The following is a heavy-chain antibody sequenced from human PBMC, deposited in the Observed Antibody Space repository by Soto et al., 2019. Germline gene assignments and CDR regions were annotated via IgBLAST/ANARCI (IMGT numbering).Heavy chain of an antibody. CDR2: ISSSSSYI. Sequence: VRLSCAASGFTFSSYSMNWVRQAPGKGLEWVSSISSSSSYIYYADSVKGRFTISRDNAKNSLYLQMNSLRAEDTAVYYCAREDIVVVVAATHFDYWGQGTLVTVSS. CDR3: AREDIVVVVAATHFDY. J-gene: IGHJ4*02. CDR1: GFTFSSYS. D-gene: IGHD2-15*01. V-gene: IGHV3-21*01.